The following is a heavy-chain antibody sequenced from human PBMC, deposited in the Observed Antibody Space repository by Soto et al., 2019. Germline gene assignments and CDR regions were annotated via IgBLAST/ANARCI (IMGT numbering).Heavy chain of an antibody. CDR2: ITPFNGDT. CDR3: ARVRVEVGATIDS. CDR1: GYTFSSNS. V-gene: IGHV1-18*04. J-gene: IGHJ4*02. Sequence: ASVKVSCKASGYTFSSNSIHWVRQAPGQGLEWMGWITPFNGDTSYARKFQGRVTMTTDTSTSTVFMELRSLRFDDTAVYYCARVRVEVGATIDSWGQGTLVTVSS. D-gene: IGHD1-26*01.